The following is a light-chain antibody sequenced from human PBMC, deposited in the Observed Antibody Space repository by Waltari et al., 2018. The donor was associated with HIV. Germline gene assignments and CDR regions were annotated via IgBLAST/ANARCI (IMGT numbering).Light chain of an antibody. J-gene: IGLJ2*01. CDR3: STWDDSLNEWV. V-gene: IGLV1-44*01. CDR1: SYNIGDNP. CDR2: SNN. Sequence: QSVLTQPPSASGTPGQRVTISCPGSSYNIGDNPVNWYLQGPGTAPQVLIYSNNQRPSGVPDRFSGSKSGTSVSLAISGLQSEDEADYYCSTWDDSLNEWVFGGGTKLTVL.